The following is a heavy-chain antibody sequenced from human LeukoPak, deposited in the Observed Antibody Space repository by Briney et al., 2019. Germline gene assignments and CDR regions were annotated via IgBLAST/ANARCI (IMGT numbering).Heavy chain of an antibody. Sequence: PGGSLRLSCAASGFTFSSYAMSWVRQAPGRGLEWVSVISGSGAGSYYADSVKGRVTVSRDNSKNTVFLQMNSLRAEAKAMYYWSKHPDFNSPPQYFDFWGQGTLVTVSS. D-gene: IGHD2/OR15-2a*01. CDR3: SKHPDFNSPPQYFDF. CDR2: ISGSGAGS. V-gene: IGHV3-23*01. J-gene: IGHJ4*02. CDR1: GFTFSSYA.